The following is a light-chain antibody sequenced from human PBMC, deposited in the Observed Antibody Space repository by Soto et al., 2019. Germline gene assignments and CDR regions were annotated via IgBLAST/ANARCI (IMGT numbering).Light chain of an antibody. CDR2: EVN. J-gene: IGLJ3*02. V-gene: IGLV2-14*01. CDR1: NSDVGGYNY. CDR3: SSYTSSILV. Sequence: QSALTQPASVSGSPGQSITISCTGTNSDVGGYNYVSWYQQYPGKAPKLMIYEVNNRPSGVSNRFSGSKSGNTASLTISGLQAEDEADYYCSSYTSSILVFGGGTQLTVL.